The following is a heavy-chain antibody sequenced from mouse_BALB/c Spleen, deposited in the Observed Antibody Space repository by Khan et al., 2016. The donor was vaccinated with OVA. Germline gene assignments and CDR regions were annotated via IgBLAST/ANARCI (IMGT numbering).Heavy chain of an antibody. CDR2: IDPANGNT. D-gene: IGHD4-1*01. Sequence: EVQLQESGADLVKPGASVKLSCTASGFNIKDTYMHWVKQRPEQGLEWIGRIDPANGNTEYDPKFQGKATITADTSSNTAYLQLSSLTSEDTAVYYCARGELGPDYYAMDYGGQGTSVTVSS. V-gene: IGHV14-3*02. CDR1: GFNIKDTY. J-gene: IGHJ4*01. CDR3: ARGELGPDYYAMDY.